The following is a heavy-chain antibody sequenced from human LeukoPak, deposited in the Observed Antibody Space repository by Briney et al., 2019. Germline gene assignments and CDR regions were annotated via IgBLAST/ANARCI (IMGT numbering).Heavy chain of an antibody. CDR2: IYTSGST. V-gene: IGHV4-4*07. D-gene: IGHD4-17*01. CDR1: GGSISSYY. CDR3: ARDSMTTVTVDAFDI. Sequence: PSETLSLTCTVSGGSISSYYWSWIRQPAGKGLEWIGRIYTSGSTNYNPSLKSRVTMSVDTSKNQFSLKLSSVTAADTAVYYCARDSMTTVTVDAFDIWGQGTMVTVSS. J-gene: IGHJ3*02.